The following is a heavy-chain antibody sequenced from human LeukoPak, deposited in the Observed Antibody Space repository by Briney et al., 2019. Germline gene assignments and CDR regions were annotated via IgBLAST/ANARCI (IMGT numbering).Heavy chain of an antibody. D-gene: IGHD6-19*01. V-gene: IGHV4-39*01. CDR3: ARNTRPRIAVAGTQYFQH. Sequence: PSETLSLTCTVSGGSISSRSYYWGWIRQPPGKGLEWIGSIYYSGSTYYDPSLKSRVTISVDTSKNQFSLKLSSVTAADTAVYYCARNTRPRIAVAGTQYFQHWGQGTLVTVSS. CDR1: GGSISSRSYY. J-gene: IGHJ1*01. CDR2: IYYSGST.